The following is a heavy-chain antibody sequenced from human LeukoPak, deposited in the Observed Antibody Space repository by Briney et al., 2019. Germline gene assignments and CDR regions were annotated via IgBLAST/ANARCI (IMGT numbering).Heavy chain of an antibody. V-gene: IGHV3-74*01. CDR1: GFSLSGYW. D-gene: IGHD2-2*01. CDR3: ARGNQQLPRSTPDY. CDR2: NNGDGSTT. Sequence: GGSLRLSCVASGFSLSGYWMYWVRQAPGKGLMYISRNNGDGSTTNYADVVKGRFTISRDNAKNTLYLQMDSLRAEDTGVYYCARGNQQLPRSTPDYWGQGTLVTVSS. J-gene: IGHJ4*02.